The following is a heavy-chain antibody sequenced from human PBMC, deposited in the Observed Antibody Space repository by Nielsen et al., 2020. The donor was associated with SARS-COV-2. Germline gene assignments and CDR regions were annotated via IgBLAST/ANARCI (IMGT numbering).Heavy chain of an antibody. V-gene: IGHV5-10-1*01. CDR2: IDPSDSYT. CDR3: ARHYYDVVGSPGGYFDL. CDR1: GYTLPSNW. J-gene: IGHJ2*01. Sequence: GGSLRLSCKGSGYTLPSNWISWVRQMPGKGLEWMGMIDPSDSYTNYSPSFQGHVTISADRSINTAYLQWGSLKASDTAIYYCARHYYDVVGSPGGYFDLWGRGTLVTVSS. D-gene: IGHD3-3*01.